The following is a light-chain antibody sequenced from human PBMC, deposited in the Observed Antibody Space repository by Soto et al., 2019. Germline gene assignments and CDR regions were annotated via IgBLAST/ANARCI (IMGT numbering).Light chain of an antibody. CDR3: SSYTSINNPAGL. CDR2: DVA. J-gene: IGLJ2*01. V-gene: IGLV2-14*03. Sequence: QSALTQPASVSGSPGQSITISCTGTSSDIGGYNFVSWYQQHPGNAPKLIIYDVANRPSGLSDRFSGSKSGNTASLTISGLQAEDEADFYCSSYTSINNPAGLFGGGTKLT. CDR1: SSDIGGYNF.